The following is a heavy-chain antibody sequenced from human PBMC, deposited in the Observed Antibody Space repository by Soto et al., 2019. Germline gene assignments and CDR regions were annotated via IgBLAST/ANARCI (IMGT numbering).Heavy chain of an antibody. CDR2: ISGGGGNT. D-gene: IGHD6-19*01. Sequence: DVQLLESGGGVVQSGGSLRLSCSASGFAFSDYSMHWVRQAPGKGPEWVSAISGGGGNTYYAGSVNGRFTISRDNSKNPLYLQMHSLRDDDTALYYCAKETYGSGWTLDSWGQGTRATVSS. CDR1: GFAFSDYS. CDR3: AKETYGSGWTLDS. J-gene: IGHJ4*02. V-gene: IGHV3-23*01.